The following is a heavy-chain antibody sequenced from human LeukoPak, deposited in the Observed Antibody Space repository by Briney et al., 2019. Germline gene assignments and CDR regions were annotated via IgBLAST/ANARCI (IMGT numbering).Heavy chain of an antibody. D-gene: IGHD3-3*01. J-gene: IGHJ3*02. Sequence: GGSLRLSCAASGFTFSSYWMSWVRQAPGKGPEWVANIKQGGSEKYYVDSVKGRFTISRDNAKNSLYLQMNSLRAEDTAVYYCARDWGRYYDFWSGPSHGAFDIWGQGTMVTVSS. CDR2: IKQGGSEK. CDR3: ARDWGRYYDFWSGPSHGAFDI. CDR1: GFTFSSYW. V-gene: IGHV3-7*01.